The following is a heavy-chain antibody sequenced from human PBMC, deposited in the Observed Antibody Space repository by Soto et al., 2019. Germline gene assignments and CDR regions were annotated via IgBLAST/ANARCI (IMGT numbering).Heavy chain of an antibody. CDR3: AGNIAAAGRRYYGMDV. J-gene: IGHJ6*02. D-gene: IGHD6-13*01. CDR1: GGSISSYY. V-gene: IGHV4-4*07. Sequence: QVQLQESGPGLVKPSETLSLTCTVSGGSISSYYWSWIRQPAGKGLEWIGRISTTETTNYNPSLKSRVSMSLDTSKIQVSLKLSSVTAADAAVYYCAGNIAAAGRRYYGMDVWGQGTTVTVSS. CDR2: ISTTETT.